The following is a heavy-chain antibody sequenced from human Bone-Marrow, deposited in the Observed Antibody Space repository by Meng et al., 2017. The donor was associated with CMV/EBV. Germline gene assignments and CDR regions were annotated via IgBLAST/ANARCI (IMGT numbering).Heavy chain of an antibody. Sequence: GESLKISCAASGFTFSSYSMNWVRQAPGKGLEWVSYISSSGSTIYYADSVKGRFTISRDNAKNSLYLQMNSLRAEDTAVYYCASEQDMGVYWGQGTLVTVSS. CDR1: GFTFSSYS. CDR2: ISSSGSTI. J-gene: IGHJ4*02. CDR3: ASEQDMGVY. V-gene: IGHV3-48*04. D-gene: IGHD3-16*01.